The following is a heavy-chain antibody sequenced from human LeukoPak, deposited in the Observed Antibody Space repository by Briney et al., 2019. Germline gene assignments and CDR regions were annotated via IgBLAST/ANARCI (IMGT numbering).Heavy chain of an antibody. CDR2: ISSSSSNM. J-gene: IGHJ4*02. D-gene: IGHD1-26*01. CDR3: VSDPDVVGATFSY. CDR1: GFTFSNYG. Sequence: PGGSLRLSCAVSGFTFSNYGMSWVRQAPGGGLEWVSHISSSSSNMYYADSVKGRFTISRDNAKNSLYLQMNSLRAEDTAVYYCVSDPDVVGATFSYWGQGTLVTVSS. V-gene: IGHV3-48*01.